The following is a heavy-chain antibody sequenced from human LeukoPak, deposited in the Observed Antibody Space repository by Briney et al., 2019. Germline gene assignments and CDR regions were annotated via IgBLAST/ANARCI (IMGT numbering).Heavy chain of an antibody. D-gene: IGHD5-24*01. J-gene: IGHJ4*02. Sequence: GGSLRLSCAASGFTFSSYDMHWVRQPTGKGLEWVSVIGIIGDRFYAGSVKGRFTISRENADNSLYLQMNSLSAEDTAVYYCARKGRDGYTFDYWGQGTLVTVSS. CDR1: GFTFSSYD. V-gene: IGHV3-13*01. CDR2: IGIIGDR. CDR3: ARKGRDGYTFDY.